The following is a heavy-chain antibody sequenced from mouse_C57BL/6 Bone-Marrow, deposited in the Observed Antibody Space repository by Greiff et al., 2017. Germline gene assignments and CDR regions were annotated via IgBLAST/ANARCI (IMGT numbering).Heavy chain of an antibody. CDR3: EQKEDYYGSSYAMDY. D-gene: IGHD1-1*01. V-gene: IGHV1-22*01. J-gene: IGHJ4*01. Sequence: DVQLQQSGPELVKPGASVKMSCKASGYTFTDYNMHWVKQSHGKSLEWIGYINPNNGGTSYNQKFKGKATLTLTKYASTAYMELRSLTSEDSAVYYCEQKEDYYGSSYAMDYWGQGTSVTVSS. CDR2: INPNNGGT. CDR1: GYTFTDYN.